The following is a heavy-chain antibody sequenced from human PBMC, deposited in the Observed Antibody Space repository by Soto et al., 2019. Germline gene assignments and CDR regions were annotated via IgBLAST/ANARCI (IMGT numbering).Heavy chain of an antibody. J-gene: IGHJ4*02. CDR2: IKQDGSEK. V-gene: IGHV3-7*01. CDR3: ARDRPYSSGWYVGY. D-gene: IGHD6-19*01. Sequence: HLGGSLRLSCAASGFTFSSYWMSWVRQAPGKGLEWVANIKQDGSEKYYVDSVKGRFTISRDNAKNSLYLQMNSLRAEDTAVYYCARDRPYSSGWYVGYWGQGTLVTVSS. CDR1: GFTFSSYW.